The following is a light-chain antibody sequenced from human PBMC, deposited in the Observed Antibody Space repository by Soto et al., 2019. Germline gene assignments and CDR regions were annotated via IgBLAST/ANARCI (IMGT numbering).Light chain of an antibody. CDR2: GAS. CDR3: QQYGSSLLWA. V-gene: IGKV3-20*01. J-gene: IGKJ1*01. CDR1: QSVSSSY. Sequence: EIVLTQSPGTLSLSPRERATLSCRASQSVSSSYLAWYQQKPGQAPRLLIYGASSRATGIPDRFSGSGSGTDFTLTISRLEPEDFAVYYCQQYGSSLLWAFGQGTKV.